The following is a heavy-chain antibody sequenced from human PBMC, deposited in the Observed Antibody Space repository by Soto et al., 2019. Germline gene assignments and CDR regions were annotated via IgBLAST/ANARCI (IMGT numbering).Heavy chain of an antibody. CDR2: IWYDGSNK. CDR3: ARDSHVGSGWQLTADY. CDR1: GFTFGSYG. V-gene: IGHV3-33*01. D-gene: IGHD6-19*01. Sequence: ESGGGVVQPGRSLRLSFAASGFTFGSYGRPWVRQAPGRGREGGAVIWYDGSNKYYAESVKGRFTISRDNSKNTLYLQMNSLRAEDTAVYYCARDSHVGSGWQLTADYWGQGTLVTVSS. J-gene: IGHJ4*02.